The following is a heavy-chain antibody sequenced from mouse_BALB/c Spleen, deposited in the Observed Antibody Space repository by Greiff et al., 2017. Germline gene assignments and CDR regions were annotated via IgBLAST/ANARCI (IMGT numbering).Heavy chain of an antibody. D-gene: IGHD2-2*01. Sequence: EVMLVESGGDLVKPGGSLTLSCAASGFSFSSYGMSWVRQTPDKRLEWVATISSGGSYTYYPDSVKGRFTISRDNAKNTLYLQMSSLKSEDTAMYYCARQGTYGNDVRYFDDWGEGTTLTVSS. CDR1: GFSFSSYG. CDR3: ARQGTYGNDVRYFDD. CDR2: ISSGGSYT. V-gene: IGHV5-6*01. J-gene: IGHJ2*01.